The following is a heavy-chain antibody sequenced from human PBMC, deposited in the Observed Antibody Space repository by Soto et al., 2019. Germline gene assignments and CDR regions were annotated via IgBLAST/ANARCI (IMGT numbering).Heavy chain of an antibody. CDR1: GFTFSSYG. J-gene: IGHJ6*02. CDR3: AWVIVGATLYYYYGMDV. Sequence: QVQLVESGGGVVQPGRSLRLSCAASGFTFSSYGMHWVRQAPGKGLEWVAVISYDGSNKYYADSVKGRFTISRDNSKNTLYLQMNSLRAEDTAVYYCAWVIVGATLYYYYGMDVWGQGNTVTASS. V-gene: IGHV3-30*03. CDR2: ISYDGSNK. D-gene: IGHD1-26*01.